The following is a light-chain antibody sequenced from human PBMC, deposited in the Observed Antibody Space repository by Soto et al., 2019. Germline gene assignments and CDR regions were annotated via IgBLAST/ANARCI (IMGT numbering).Light chain of an antibody. CDR1: QTICYTSSNKNY. Sequence: DIVLTQSPDSLAVSLGERATIHCKSSQTICYTSSNKNYLAWYQQRPGQPPKLLIYWASDRESGVPNRFSGSGSGTDFTLTTSGLQAEDVAVYYCQQYYSTPFTFGPGTRLDIK. CDR2: WAS. J-gene: IGKJ3*01. V-gene: IGKV4-1*01. CDR3: QQYYSTPFT.